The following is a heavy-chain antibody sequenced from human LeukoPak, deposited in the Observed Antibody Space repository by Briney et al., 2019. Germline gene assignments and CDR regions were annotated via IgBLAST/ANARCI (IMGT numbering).Heavy chain of an antibody. CDR3: ARASRNSGSYLDYYYYGMDV. CDR1: VYTFTSYG. CDR2: ISAYNGNT. Sequence: ASVTVSCKASVYTFTSYGISWVRQAPGQPLEWMGWISAYNGNTNYAQKLQGRVTMTTDTSTSTAYMELRSLRSDDTAVYYCARASRNSGSYLDYYYYGMDVWGQGTTVTVSS. D-gene: IGHD1-26*01. V-gene: IGHV1-18*01. J-gene: IGHJ6*02.